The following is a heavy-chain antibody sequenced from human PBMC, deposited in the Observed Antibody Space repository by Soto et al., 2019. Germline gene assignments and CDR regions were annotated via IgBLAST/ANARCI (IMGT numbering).Heavy chain of an antibody. CDR3: ASIKDYGDYGGYYYGMDV. D-gene: IGHD4-17*01. V-gene: IGHV1-18*04. CDR1: GYTFTCYG. Sequence: XSVKVSCKASGYTFTCYGISWVRQAPGQGLEWMGWISAYNGNTNYAQKLQGRVTMTTDTSTSTAYMELRSLRSDDTAVYYCASIKDYGDYGGYYYGMDVWGQGTTVTV. CDR2: ISAYNGNT. J-gene: IGHJ6*02.